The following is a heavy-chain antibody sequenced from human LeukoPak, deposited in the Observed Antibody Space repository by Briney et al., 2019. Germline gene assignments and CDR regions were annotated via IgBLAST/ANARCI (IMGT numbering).Heavy chain of an antibody. CDR2: IYYSGST. Sequence: SETLSLTCTVSGGSISSSSYYWGWIRQPPGKGLEWIGSIYYSGSTYYNPSLKSRVTISVDTSKNQFSLKLSSVTAADTAVYYCAIGVGDGYYYYYMDVWGKGTTVTIS. D-gene: IGHD1-26*01. J-gene: IGHJ6*03. V-gene: IGHV4-39*07. CDR1: GGSISSSSYY. CDR3: AIGVGDGYYYYYMDV.